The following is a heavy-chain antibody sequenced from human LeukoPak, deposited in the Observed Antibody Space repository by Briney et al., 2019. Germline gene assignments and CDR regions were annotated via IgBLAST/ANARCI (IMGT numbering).Heavy chain of an antibody. CDR3: ATDYYDRSGYPIVTAH. V-gene: IGHV3-66*01. CDR2: IYNGGTT. Sequence: GGSLRLSCAASGFTVSSNYMSWVRQAPGKGLEWVSVIYNGGTTHYADSVKGRFTISRDNSKNTLYLQMNSLRVEDTAVYYCATDYYDRSGYPIVTAHWGQGTQVTVSS. CDR1: GFTVSSNY. D-gene: IGHD3-22*01. J-gene: IGHJ4*02.